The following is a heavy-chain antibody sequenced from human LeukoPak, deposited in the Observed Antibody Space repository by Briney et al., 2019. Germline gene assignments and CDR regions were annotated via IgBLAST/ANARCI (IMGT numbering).Heavy chain of an antibody. D-gene: IGHD4-17*01. CDR3: ARELADGDYANDY. CDR1: GFTFSIYW. Sequence: GGSLRLSCAASGFTFSIYWMSWVRQAPGKGLEWVANIKQDGSEKYYVDSVKGRFTISRDNAKNSLYLQMNSLRAEDTAVYYCARELADGDYANDYWGQGTLVTVSS. V-gene: IGHV3-7*01. CDR2: IKQDGSEK. J-gene: IGHJ4*02.